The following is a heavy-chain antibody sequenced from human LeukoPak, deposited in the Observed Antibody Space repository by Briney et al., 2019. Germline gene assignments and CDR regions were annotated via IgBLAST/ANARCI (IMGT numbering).Heavy chain of an antibody. CDR2: IYYSGTT. Sequence: PSQTLSLTCAVSGGSISSGAYSWSWIRQPPRKGLEWIGSIYYSGTTHYSPSLESRVTISVDTSKNQFSLKLASVTAADTAIYYCAKGAGGFSYYNWFDPWGQGTLVTVSS. CDR3: AKGAGGFSYYNWFDP. D-gene: IGHD5-18*01. CDR1: GGSISSGAYS. V-gene: IGHV4-30-4*07. J-gene: IGHJ5*02.